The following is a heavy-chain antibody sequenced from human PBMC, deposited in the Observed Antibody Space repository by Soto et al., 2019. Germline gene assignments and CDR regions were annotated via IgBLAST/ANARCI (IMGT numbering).Heavy chain of an antibody. CDR1: GFTFTSSA. D-gene: IGHD3-22*01. J-gene: IGHJ4*02. CDR3: EPDLQLHYVSSGHSQLGQGDY. CDR2: IVVGSGNT. V-gene: IGHV1-58*01. Sequence: ASVKVSCKASGFTFTSSAVQWVRQARGQRLEWIGWIVVGSGNTNYAQKFQERVTITRDMSTSTAYMELSSLRSEDTAVYYCEPDLQLHYVSSGHSQLGQGDYWCQANLVTVS.